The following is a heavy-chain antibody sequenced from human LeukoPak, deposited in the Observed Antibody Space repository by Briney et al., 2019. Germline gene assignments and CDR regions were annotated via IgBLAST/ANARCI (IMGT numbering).Heavy chain of an antibody. CDR2: INTDGSRI. Sequence: GGSLRLSCAASGFTFSNYWMHWVRQAPGKGLVWVSRINTDGSRITYADSVKGRFTISRDNAMNTVYLQMNSLRAEDTAVYYCTRVLSGSWDWFDPWGQGTLVTVSS. CDR3: TRVLSGSWDWFDP. D-gene: IGHD3-22*01. CDR1: GFTFSNYW. J-gene: IGHJ5*02. V-gene: IGHV3-74*01.